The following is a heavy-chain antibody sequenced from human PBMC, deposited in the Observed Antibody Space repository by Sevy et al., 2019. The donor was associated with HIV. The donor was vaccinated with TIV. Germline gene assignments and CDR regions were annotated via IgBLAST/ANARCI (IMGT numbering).Heavy chain of an antibody. Sequence: GGFLRIYCAASGFTFSSYGLHWVGQAPGKGLEWVAVIWYDGSNKYYAESVKGRFTISRDNSKNTLYLQPNSLRAEDTAVYYCARDGPPGSGYDYSYYYYGMDVWGQGTTVTVSS. CDR3: ARDGPPGSGYDYSYYYYGMDV. J-gene: IGHJ6*02. CDR1: GFTFSSYG. D-gene: IGHD5-12*01. V-gene: IGHV3-33*01. CDR2: IWYDGSNK.